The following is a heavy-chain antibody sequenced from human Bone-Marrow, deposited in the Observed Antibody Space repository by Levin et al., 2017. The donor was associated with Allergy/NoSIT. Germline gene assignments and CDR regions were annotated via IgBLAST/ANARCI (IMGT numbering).Heavy chain of an antibody. Sequence: SETLSLTCAVSGGSISSSNWWSWVRQPPGKGLEWIGEIYHSGSTNYNPSLKSRVTISVDKSKNQFSLKLSSVTAADTAVYYCARRGVIAVALTLDYWGQGTLVTVSS. CDR3: ARRGVIAVALTLDY. CDR1: GGSISSSNW. CDR2: IYHSGST. V-gene: IGHV4-4*02. J-gene: IGHJ4*02. D-gene: IGHD6-19*01.